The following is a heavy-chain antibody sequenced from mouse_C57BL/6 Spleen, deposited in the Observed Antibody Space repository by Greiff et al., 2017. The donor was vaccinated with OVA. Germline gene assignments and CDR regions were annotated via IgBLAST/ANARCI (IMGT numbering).Heavy chain of an antibody. Sequence: VQLKESGAELVRPGASVKLSCTASGFNIKDDYMHWVKQRPEQGLEWIGWIDPENGDTEYASKFQGKATITADTSSNTAYLQLSSLTSEGTAVYYCTTVGSSRFAYWGQGTLVTVSA. CDR3: TTVGSSRFAY. V-gene: IGHV14-4*01. D-gene: IGHD1-1*01. CDR2: IDPENGDT. J-gene: IGHJ3*01. CDR1: GFNIKDDY.